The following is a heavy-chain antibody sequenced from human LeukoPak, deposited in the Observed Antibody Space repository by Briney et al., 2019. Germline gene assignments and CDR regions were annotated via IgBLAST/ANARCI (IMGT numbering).Heavy chain of an antibody. Sequence: SETLSLTCTVSGGSISSYYWSWIRQPAGRGLEWIGRIYTSGSTNYNPSLKSRVTMSVDTSKNQFSLKLSSVTAADTAVYYCARDLSSKYYYYGMDVWGQGTTVTVSS. D-gene: IGHD4-11*01. V-gene: IGHV4-4*07. CDR2: IYTSGST. J-gene: IGHJ6*02. CDR1: GGSISSYY. CDR3: ARDLSSKYYYYGMDV.